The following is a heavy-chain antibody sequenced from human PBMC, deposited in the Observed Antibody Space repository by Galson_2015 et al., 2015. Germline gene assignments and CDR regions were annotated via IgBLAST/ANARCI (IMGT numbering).Heavy chain of an antibody. D-gene: IGHD3-3*01. Sequence: SVKVSCKASGGTFSSYAISWVRQAPGQGPEWMGGIIPIFGIANYAQKFQGRVTITADKSTSTAYMELSGLRSEDTAVYCCARTYDFWSGYYAGIGGHYYYYGMDVWGQGTTVTVSS. CDR1: GGTFSSYA. CDR2: IIPIFGIA. V-gene: IGHV1-69*10. CDR3: ARTYDFWSGYYAGIGGHYYYYGMDV. J-gene: IGHJ6*02.